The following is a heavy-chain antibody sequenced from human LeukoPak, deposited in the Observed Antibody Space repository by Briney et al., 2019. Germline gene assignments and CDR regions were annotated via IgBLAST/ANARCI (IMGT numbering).Heavy chain of an antibody. J-gene: IGHJ3*02. Sequence: ASVKVPCKASGGTFSSYAISWVRQAPGQGLEWMGGIIPIFGTANYAQKFQGRVTITTDEFTSTAYMELSSLRSEDTAVYYCAREPGYCSSTSCYTIWGQGTMVTVSS. CDR1: GGTFSSYA. D-gene: IGHD2-2*02. V-gene: IGHV1-69*05. CDR2: IIPIFGTA. CDR3: AREPGYCSSTSCYTI.